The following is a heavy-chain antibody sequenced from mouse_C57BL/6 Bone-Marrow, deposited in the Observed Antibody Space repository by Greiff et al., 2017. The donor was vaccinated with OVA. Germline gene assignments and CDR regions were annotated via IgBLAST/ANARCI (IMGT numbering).Heavy chain of an antibody. V-gene: IGHV5-9*01. D-gene: IGHD1-2*01. CDR3: ARHGDGLWYFDV. CDR1: GFTFSSYT. J-gene: IGHJ1*03. CDR2: ISGGGGNT. Sequence: EVKLVESGGGLVKPGGSLKLSCAASGFTFSSYTMSWVRQTPEQRLEWVATISGGGGNTYYPDSVKGRFTISRDNAKNTLYLQMSSLRSEDTALYYCARHGDGLWYFDVWGTGTTVTVSS.